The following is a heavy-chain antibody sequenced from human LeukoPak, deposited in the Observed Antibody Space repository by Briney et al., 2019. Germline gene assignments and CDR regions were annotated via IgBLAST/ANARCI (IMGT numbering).Heavy chain of an antibody. CDR3: ARGRYYDILTGQRYPLDY. CDR1: GFTFYTYS. D-gene: IGHD3-9*01. Sequence: GGSLRLSCAASGFTFYTYSMNWVRQAPGKGLEWVSVIYSGGSTYYADSVKGRFTISRDNSKNTLYLQMNSLRAEDTAVYYCARGRYYDILTGQRYPLDYWGQGTLVTVSS. V-gene: IGHV3-53*01. J-gene: IGHJ4*02. CDR2: IYSGGST.